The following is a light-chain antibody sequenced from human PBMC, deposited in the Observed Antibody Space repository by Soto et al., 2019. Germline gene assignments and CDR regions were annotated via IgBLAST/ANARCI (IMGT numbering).Light chain of an antibody. J-gene: IGLJ2*01. CDR1: SSNIGAGYD. Sequence: QSVLTQPPSVSGAPGQRVTISCTGSSSNIGAGYDVHWYQQLPGTAPKLLIHGNSNRPSGVPDRFSGSKSGTSASLAITGLQAEGEADYYCQSYDSSLSGAVFGGGTKVTVL. V-gene: IGLV1-40*01. CDR3: QSYDSSLSGAV. CDR2: GNS.